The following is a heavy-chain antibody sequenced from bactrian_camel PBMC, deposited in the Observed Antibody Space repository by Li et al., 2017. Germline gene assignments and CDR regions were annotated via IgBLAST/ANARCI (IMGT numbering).Heavy chain of an antibody. CDR3: AASRGVASFSAMTYAY. D-gene: IGHD1*01. CDR1: GDTASVYS. V-gene: IGHV3S1*01. J-gene: IGHJ4*01. CDR2: INTRYGVT. Sequence: HVQLVESGGGSAQAGGSMRLDCAVSGDTASVYSLAWFRQAPGKEREGVARINTRYGVTAYADSVKGRFAISQGNSKNSLYLRMNSLKPEDTAMYYCAASRGVASFSAMTYAYWGQGAQVTVS.